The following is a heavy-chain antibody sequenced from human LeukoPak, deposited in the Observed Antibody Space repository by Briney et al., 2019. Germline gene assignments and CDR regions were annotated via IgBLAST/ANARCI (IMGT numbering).Heavy chain of an antibody. CDR1: GGSFEHYF. D-gene: IGHD3-10*01. V-gene: IGHV4-59*01. J-gene: IGHJ4*02. CDR2: VYYSGST. CDR3: ASHRRSHGSEY. Sequence: SETLPLTCTVSGGSFEHYFWSWTRQPPGKGLEWIGYVYYSGSTDYNSSLKSRLTISVDTSKNQFSLKLSSVTAADTAVDYCASHRRSHGSEYWGQGTLVTVSA.